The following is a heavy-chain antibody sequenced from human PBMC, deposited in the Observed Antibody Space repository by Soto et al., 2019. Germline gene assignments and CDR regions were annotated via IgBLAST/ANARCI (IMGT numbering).Heavy chain of an antibody. Sequence: GASVKVSCKASDYNFNKYYVDWVRQAPGQGLEWVGIMKPSDGDTTYAQKFLGRVTMTRDTSTSTAYMELSSLRAEDTAVYFCARGLAPDVVTARDSWGQGTLVTVPS. CDR1: DYNFNKYY. CDR2: MKPSDGDT. CDR3: ARGLAPDVVTARDS. V-gene: IGHV1-46*02. J-gene: IGHJ4*02. D-gene: IGHD2-21*02.